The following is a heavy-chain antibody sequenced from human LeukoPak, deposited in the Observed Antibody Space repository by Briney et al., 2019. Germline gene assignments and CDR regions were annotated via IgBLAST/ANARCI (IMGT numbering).Heavy chain of an antibody. J-gene: IGHJ6*02. CDR1: GGSISSSSYY. D-gene: IGHD2-15*01. CDR3: ARDRCSGGSCYSDYYYGMDV. Sequence: NPSETQSLTCTVSGGSISSSSYYWGWIRQPPGKGLEWIGSIYYSGSTYYNPSLKSRVTISVDTSKNQFSLKLSSVTAADTAVYYCARDRCSGGSCYSDYYYGMDVWGQGTTVTVSS. V-gene: IGHV4-39*02. CDR2: IYYSGST.